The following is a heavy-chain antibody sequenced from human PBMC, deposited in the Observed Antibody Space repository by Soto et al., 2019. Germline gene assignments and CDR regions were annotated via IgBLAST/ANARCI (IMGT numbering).Heavy chain of an antibody. CDR1: GFIFSGDW. CDR3: ARESPFDY. Sequence: PGGSLRLSCAASGFIFSGDWMHWVRQVPGKGLVWVSRINVDGSDTSYADSVKGRFTISRDNAKNTVYLQMNSLRAEDTAVYYCARESPFDYWGQGTLVTVSS. J-gene: IGHJ4*02. CDR2: INVDGSDT. V-gene: IGHV3-74*01.